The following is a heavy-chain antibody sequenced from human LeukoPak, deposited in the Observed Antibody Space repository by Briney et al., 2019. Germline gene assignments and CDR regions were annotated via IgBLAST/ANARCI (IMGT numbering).Heavy chain of an antibody. V-gene: IGHV6-1*01. CDR3: AREGKLIRGYSYGSFDY. CDR1: GDSVTSGI. D-gene: IGHD5-18*01. CDR2: TYYRSKWYN. J-gene: IGHJ4*02. Sequence: SQTLSLTCAISGDSVTSGIWNWIRQSPSRGLEWLGRTYYRSKWYNDYAVSVKSRITINPDTSKNQFSLQLNSVTPEDTAVYYCAREGKLIRGYSYGSFDYWGQGTLVTVSS.